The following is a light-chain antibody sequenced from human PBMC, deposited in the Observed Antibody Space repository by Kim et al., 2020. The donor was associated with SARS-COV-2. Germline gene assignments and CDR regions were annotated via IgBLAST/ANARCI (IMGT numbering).Light chain of an antibody. V-gene: IGLV3-10*01. CDR2: EDN. CDR3: YSTDISSSHVWV. CDR1: ALPKKY. J-gene: IGLJ3*02. Sequence: SYELTQPPSVSVSPGQTARITCSGDALPKKYAYWYQQKSGQAPVLVIYEDNKRPSGIPERFSASSSGTMATLTISGAQVEDEADYYCYSTDISSSHVWVFGRGTKLTVL.